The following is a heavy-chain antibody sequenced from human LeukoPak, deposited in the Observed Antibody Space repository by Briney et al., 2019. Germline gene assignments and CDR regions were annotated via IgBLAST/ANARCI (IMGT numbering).Heavy chain of an antibody. CDR2: ISGSGGST. CDR3: PNDSVRFCVQPYCFDY. D-gene: IGHD3-10*02. CDR1: GFTFSSYA. Sequence: GGSLRLSCAASGFTFSSYAMSWVRQAPGKGLEWVSAISGSGGSTYYADSVKGRFTISRDNSKNTLYLQMNSLRAEDTAVYYCPNDSVRFCVQPYCFDYWGQAAMVTDSS. V-gene: IGHV3-23*01. J-gene: IGHJ4*02.